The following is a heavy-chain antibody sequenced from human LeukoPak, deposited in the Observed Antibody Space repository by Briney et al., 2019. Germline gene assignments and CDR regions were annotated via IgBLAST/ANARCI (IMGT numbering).Heavy chain of an antibody. J-gene: IGHJ5*02. CDR3: ARGRNWNYGGGRGDWFDP. CDR1: GFTVSSNY. Sequence: PGGSLRLSCAASGFTVSSNYMSWVRQAPGKGLEWVAVISYDGSNKYYADSVKGRFTISRDNSKNRLYLHMNTLKTEDTAVYYCARGRNWNYGGGRGDWFDPWGQGTLVTVSS. V-gene: IGHV3-30*13. D-gene: IGHD1-7*01. CDR2: ISYDGSNK.